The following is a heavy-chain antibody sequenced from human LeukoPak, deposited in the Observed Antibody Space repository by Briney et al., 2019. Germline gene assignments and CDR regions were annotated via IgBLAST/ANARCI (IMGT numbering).Heavy chain of an antibody. CDR2: ISAYNGNT. D-gene: IGHD4-23*01. V-gene: IGHV1-18*01. CDR3: ARQGYGVTSQGAADY. CDR1: GYTFTSYG. J-gene: IGHJ4*02. Sequence: ASVKVSCKSSGYTFTSYGISWVRQAPGQGLEWMGWISAYNGNTNYAQNLQGRVTLTTDTSTSTAYMELRSLRSDDTAVYYCARQGYGVTSQGAADYWGQGTLVTVSS.